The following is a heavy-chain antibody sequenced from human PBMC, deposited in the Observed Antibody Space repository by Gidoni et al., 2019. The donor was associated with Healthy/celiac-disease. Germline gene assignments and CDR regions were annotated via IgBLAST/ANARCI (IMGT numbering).Heavy chain of an antibody. V-gene: IGHV3-30-3*01. Sequence: QVQLVESGGGVVQPGMSLILSCAASGFTFRSYARHWVRQAPGKGLEWVAVISHDGSNKYYAESVKGRFTISRDNSKNTLYLKMNSLRAEDTAVYYCAREYYDSSGYYYFPFDYWGQGTLVTVSS. CDR2: ISHDGSNK. J-gene: IGHJ4*02. CDR1: GFTFRSYA. D-gene: IGHD3-22*01. CDR3: AREYYDSSGYYYFPFDY.